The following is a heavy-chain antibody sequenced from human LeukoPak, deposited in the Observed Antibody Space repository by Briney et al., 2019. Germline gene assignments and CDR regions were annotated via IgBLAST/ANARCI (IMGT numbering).Heavy chain of an antibody. CDR3: AREIPSCSGDCNDC. Sequence: GGSLRLSCAASGFTFSSYEMNWVRQAPGKGLEWVSYISSSGSTIFYADSVKGRFTISRDNAKNSLYLQMNSLRADDTAVYYCAREIPSCSGDCNDCWGQGTLVTVSS. CDR1: GFTFSSYE. CDR2: ISSSGSTI. D-gene: IGHD2-21*02. J-gene: IGHJ4*02. V-gene: IGHV3-48*03.